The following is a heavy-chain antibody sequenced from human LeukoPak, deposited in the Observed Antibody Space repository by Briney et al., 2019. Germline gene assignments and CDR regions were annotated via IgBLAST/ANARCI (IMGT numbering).Heavy chain of an antibody. D-gene: IGHD6-13*01. Sequence: SETLSLTCAVYGGSFSGYYWSWIRQPPGKGLEWIGEINHSGSTNYNPSLKSRVTISVDTSKNQFSLKLSSVTAADTAVYYCAGSSSWYDYWGQGTLVTVSS. CDR1: GGSFSGYY. J-gene: IGHJ4*02. CDR3: AGSSSWYDY. V-gene: IGHV4-34*01. CDR2: INHSGST.